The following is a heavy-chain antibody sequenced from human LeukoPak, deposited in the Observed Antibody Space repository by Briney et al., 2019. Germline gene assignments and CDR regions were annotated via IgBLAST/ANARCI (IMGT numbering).Heavy chain of an antibody. CDR2: INHSGST. CDR1: GFTFTSHA. CDR3: AGWSPFDY. D-gene: IGHD6-19*01. Sequence: GSLRLSCAASGFTFTSHAMNWVRQAPGKGLEWIGEINHSGSTNYNPSLKSRVTISVDTSKNQFSLKLSSVTAADTAVYYCAGWSPFDYWGQGTLVTVSS. J-gene: IGHJ4*02. V-gene: IGHV4-34*08.